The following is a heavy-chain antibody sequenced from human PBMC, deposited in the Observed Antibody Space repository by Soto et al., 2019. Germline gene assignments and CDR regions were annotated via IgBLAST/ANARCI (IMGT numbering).Heavy chain of an antibody. J-gene: IGHJ6*02. CDR1: GFTFSNNG. CDR2: IWYDGINK. CDR3: ARDRVQMVDGLDV. V-gene: IGHV3-33*01. D-gene: IGHD2-15*01. Sequence: QVQLVESGGGVVQPGRSLRLSCAASGFTFSNNGMHWVRQAPGKGLEWVAVIWYDGINKYYADSVKGRFIISRDNSKSTVYLQRNSLRVEDTAVYYCARDRVQMVDGLDVWGQGTTVNVSS.